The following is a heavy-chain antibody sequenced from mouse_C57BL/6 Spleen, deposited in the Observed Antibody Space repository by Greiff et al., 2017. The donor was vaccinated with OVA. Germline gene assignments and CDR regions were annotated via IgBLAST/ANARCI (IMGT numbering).Heavy chain of an antibody. V-gene: IGHV1-53*01. J-gene: IGHJ2*01. CDR1: GYTFTSYW. CDR2: INPSNGGT. CDR3: ARKDWEGKVFDY. D-gene: IGHD4-1*01. Sequence: QVQLKQPGTELVKPGASVKLSCKASGYTFTSYWMHWVKQRPGQGLEWIGNINPSNGGTNYNEKFKSKATLTVDKSSSTAYMQLSSLTSEDSAVYYCARKDWEGKVFDYWGQGTTLTVSS.